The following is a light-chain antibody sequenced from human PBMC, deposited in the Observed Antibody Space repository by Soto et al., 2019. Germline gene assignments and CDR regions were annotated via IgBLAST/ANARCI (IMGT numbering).Light chain of an antibody. V-gene: IGKV3-11*01. CDR1: QSVSTY. CDR3: QQRRNWPPLT. CDR2: DAS. J-gene: IGKJ5*01. Sequence: EIVLTQSPATLSLSPGERATLSCRASQSVSTYLVWYQQKPGQAPRLLIYDASNRATVIPARCSGSGSGTYFTLTISSVEPEYFATYYCQQRRNWPPLTFGQGTRLEIK.